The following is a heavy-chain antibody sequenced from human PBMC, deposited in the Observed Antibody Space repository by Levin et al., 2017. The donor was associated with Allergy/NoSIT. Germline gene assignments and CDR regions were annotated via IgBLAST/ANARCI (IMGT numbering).Heavy chain of an antibody. V-gene: IGHV4-61*02. J-gene: IGHJ4*02. CDR1: GGSISSGSYY. D-gene: IGHD3-10*01. CDR3: ARAEVGSEH. CDR2: IYSSGSA. Sequence: SCKVSGGSISSGSYYWSWTRQPAAKGLEWIGRIYSSGSANYNPSLKSRVTISVDTSKNQFSLKLSSAAAADTAVYYCARAEVGSEHWGQGTLVTVSS.